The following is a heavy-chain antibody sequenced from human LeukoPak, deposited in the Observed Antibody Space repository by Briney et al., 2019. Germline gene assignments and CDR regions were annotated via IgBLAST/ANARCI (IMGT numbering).Heavy chain of an antibody. V-gene: IGHV1-8*03. Sequence: ASVKVSCKASGYTFTSYDINWVRQATGQGLEWMGWMNPNSGNTGYAQKFQGRVTITRNTSISTAYMELSSLRSEDTAVYYCARGWSQLMEAFRFFGVVNSKKGAFDIWGQGTMVTVSS. J-gene: IGHJ3*02. D-gene: IGHD3-3*01. CDR3: ARGWSQLMEAFRFFGVVNSKKGAFDI. CDR1: GYTFTSYD. CDR2: MNPNSGNT.